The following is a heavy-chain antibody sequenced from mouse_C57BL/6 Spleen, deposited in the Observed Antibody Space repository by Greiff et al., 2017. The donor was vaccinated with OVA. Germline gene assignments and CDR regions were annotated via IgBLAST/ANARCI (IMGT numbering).Heavy chain of an antibody. CDR3: ARHYYGSSYWYFDV. V-gene: IGHV1-54*01. D-gene: IGHD1-1*01. Sequence: QVQLQQSGAELVRPGTSVKVSCKASGYAFTNYLIEWVKQRPGQGLEWIGVINPGSGGTNYNEKFKGKATLTANKSSSTAYMQLSSLTSENSAVYFGARHYYGSSYWYFDVWGTGTTVTVSS. CDR1: GYAFTNYL. J-gene: IGHJ1*03. CDR2: INPGSGGT.